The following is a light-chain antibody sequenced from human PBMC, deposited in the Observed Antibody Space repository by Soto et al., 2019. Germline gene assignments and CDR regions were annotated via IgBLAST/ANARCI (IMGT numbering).Light chain of an antibody. CDR3: QQRSNWPWT. Sequence: EIVLTQSPGALSLCPGERATRSCRASQRVSSYLACDQQKPGQAPRLLIYDASNRATSIPARFSGSGSGTDFTLTISSLEPEDFAVYYCQQRSNWPWTFGQGTKVDIK. J-gene: IGKJ1*01. V-gene: IGKV3-11*01. CDR2: DAS. CDR1: QRVSSY.